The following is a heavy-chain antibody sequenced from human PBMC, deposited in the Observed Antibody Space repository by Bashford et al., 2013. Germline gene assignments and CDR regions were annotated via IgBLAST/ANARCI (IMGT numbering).Heavy chain of an antibody. CDR3: AKTLNAPPSYYRAVMDV. Sequence: GSLRLSCVTSGFSLSRNAMNWVRQFPGKGLEWVSAISGSGATTYKRDSARGRFTISRDTSKNILFLQMNSLRVEDTAMYYCAKTLNAPPSYYRAVMDVWGPGTPSPSP. J-gene: IGHJ6*02. CDR2: ISGSGATT. CDR1: GFSLSRNA. D-gene: IGHD3-10*01. V-gene: IGHV3-23*01.